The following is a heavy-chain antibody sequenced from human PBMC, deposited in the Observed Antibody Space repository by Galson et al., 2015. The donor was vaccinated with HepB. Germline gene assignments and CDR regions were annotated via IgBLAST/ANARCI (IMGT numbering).Heavy chain of an antibody. CDR2: FDPEDGET. D-gene: IGHD6-25*01. V-gene: IGHV1-24*01. J-gene: IGHJ6*02. CDR3: ATVRGRSARTYYYYYGMDV. Sequence: SVKVSCKVSGYTLTELSMHWVRQAPGKGLEWMGGFDPEDGETIYAQKFQGRVTMTEDTSTDTAYMELSSLRSEDTAVYYCATVRGRSARTYYYYYGMDVWGQGTTVTVSS. CDR1: GYTLTELS.